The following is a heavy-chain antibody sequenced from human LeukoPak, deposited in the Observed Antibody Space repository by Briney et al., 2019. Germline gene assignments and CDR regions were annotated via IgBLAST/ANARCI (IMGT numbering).Heavy chain of an antibody. J-gene: IGHJ4*02. Sequence: RPGGSLRLSCAASGFTFDDYGLSWVRQVPGKGLEWVSGLNWNGASTGYADSVKGRFTISRDNAKNSLYLQMNSLRAEDTSVYYCATSSYGGNFGLFDYWGQGILVTVSS. CDR1: GFTFDDYG. D-gene: IGHD4-23*01. CDR2: LNWNGAST. CDR3: ATSSYGGNFGLFDY. V-gene: IGHV3-20*04.